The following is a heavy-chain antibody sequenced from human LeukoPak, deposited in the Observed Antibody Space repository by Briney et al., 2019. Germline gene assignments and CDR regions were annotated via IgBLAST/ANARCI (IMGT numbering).Heavy chain of an antibody. J-gene: IGHJ6*03. CDR3: ARAGYYDILTGYYPYYYYYMDV. D-gene: IGHD3-9*01. Sequence: SETLSLTCTVSGYSISSGYSWGWIRQPPGKGLEWIGSIYQSGSTNYNPSLKSRVTISVDTSKNQFSLKLSSVTAADTAVYYCARAGYYDILTGYYPYYYYYMDVWGKGTTVTVSS. CDR1: GYSISSGYS. CDR2: IYQSGST. V-gene: IGHV4-38-2*02.